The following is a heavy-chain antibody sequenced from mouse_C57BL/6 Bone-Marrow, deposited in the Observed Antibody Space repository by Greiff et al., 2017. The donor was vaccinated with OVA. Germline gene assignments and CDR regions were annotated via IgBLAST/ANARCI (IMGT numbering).Heavy chain of an antibody. CDR3: ARRDTTVVATRSAMDY. CDR2: INPGSGGT. V-gene: IGHV1-54*01. Sequence: VQLQQSGAELVRPGTSVKVSCKASGYAFTNYLIEWVKQRPGQGLEWIGVINPGSGGTNYNEKFKGKATLTADKSSSTAYMQLSSLTSEDSAVYFGARRDTTVVATRSAMDYWGQGTSVTVSS. CDR1: GYAFTNYL. D-gene: IGHD1-1*01. J-gene: IGHJ4*01.